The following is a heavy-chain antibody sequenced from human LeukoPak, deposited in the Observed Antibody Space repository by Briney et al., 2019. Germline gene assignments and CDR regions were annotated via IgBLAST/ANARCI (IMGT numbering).Heavy chain of an antibody. Sequence: GGSLRLSCAGSGFTFSNYVMGWVRQAPGKGLEWVSAFSGSGSTTYYADSVKGRFSMSRDNSKSTLDLQMNSLRAEDTAVYYCAKVPYDTSAYFYFDDWGQGTLVTVSS. CDR1: GFTFSNYV. V-gene: IGHV3-23*01. CDR2: FSGSGSTT. J-gene: IGHJ4*02. CDR3: AKVPYDTSAYFYFDD. D-gene: IGHD3-22*01.